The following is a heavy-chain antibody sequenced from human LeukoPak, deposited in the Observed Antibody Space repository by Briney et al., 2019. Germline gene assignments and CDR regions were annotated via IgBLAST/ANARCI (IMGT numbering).Heavy chain of an antibody. CDR1: GFTFSSYA. Sequence: GGSLRLSCAASGFTFSSYAMHWVRQAPGKGLEWVAVISYDGSNKYYADSVKGRFTISRDNSKNTLYLQMNSLRAEDTAVYYCAAQIVGATPSLNWFDPWGQGTLVTVSP. V-gene: IGHV3-30-3*01. CDR3: AAQIVGATPSLNWFDP. D-gene: IGHD1-26*01. CDR2: ISYDGSNK. J-gene: IGHJ5*02.